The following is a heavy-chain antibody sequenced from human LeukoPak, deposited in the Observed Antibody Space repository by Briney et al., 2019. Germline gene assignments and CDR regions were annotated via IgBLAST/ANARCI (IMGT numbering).Heavy chain of an antibody. CDR1: GFTFSSYA. Sequence: AGGSLRLSCAASGFTFSSYAMHWVRQAPGKGLEWVAVTWYDGSNKYYADSVKGRFTISRDHSKNTLYLQMKSLRAEDTAVYYCARELEIAVAGTLGYWGQGTLVTVSS. J-gene: IGHJ4*02. CDR3: ARELEIAVAGTLGY. D-gene: IGHD6-19*01. CDR2: TWYDGSNK. V-gene: IGHV3-33*01.